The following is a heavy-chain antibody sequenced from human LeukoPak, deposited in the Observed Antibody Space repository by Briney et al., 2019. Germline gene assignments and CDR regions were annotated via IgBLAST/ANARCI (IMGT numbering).Heavy chain of an antibody. D-gene: IGHD3-10*01. CDR2: IYPTGTT. Sequence: PSETLSLTCTVSGGSINSYYWGWVRQPDRKGLEWIGRIYPTGTTNYSPSFKSRLTMSLDTSKNQFSLKLRSVTAADTAVYYCGRQGYTASYYFVDYWSQGTLVTVSS. CDR3: GRQGYTASYYFVDY. CDR1: GGSINSYY. V-gene: IGHV4-4*07. J-gene: IGHJ4*02.